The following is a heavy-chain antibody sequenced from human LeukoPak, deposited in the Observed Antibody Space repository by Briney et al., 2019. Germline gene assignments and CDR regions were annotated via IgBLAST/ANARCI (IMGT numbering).Heavy chain of an antibody. D-gene: IGHD6-19*01. V-gene: IGHV1-2*02. CDR1: XXTFTGYY. CDR2: INPNSGGT. Sequence: GASXKXXXKASXXTFTGYYMHXVRQAPGQGLEWXGWINPNSGGTNYAQKFQGRVTMTRDTAISTAYMELSRLRSDDTAVYYCAREPRIAVAGSGFDYWGQGTLVTVSS. J-gene: IGHJ4*02. CDR3: AREPRIAVAGSGFDY.